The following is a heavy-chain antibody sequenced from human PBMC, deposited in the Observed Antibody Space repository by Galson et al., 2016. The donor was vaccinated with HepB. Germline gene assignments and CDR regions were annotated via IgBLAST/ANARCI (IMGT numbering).Heavy chain of an antibody. V-gene: IGHV3-33*01. Sequence: SLRLSCAASGFTFSSYGMHWVRQAPGKGLEWVAVIWYDGSNKYYADSVKGRFAISRDNSKNTLYLQMNSLRAVDRAVYYCARGSNYFDYYYYGMDVWGQGTTVTVSS. J-gene: IGHJ6*02. CDR1: GFTFSSYG. D-gene: IGHD4-11*01. CDR3: ARGSNYFDYYYYGMDV. CDR2: IWYDGSNK.